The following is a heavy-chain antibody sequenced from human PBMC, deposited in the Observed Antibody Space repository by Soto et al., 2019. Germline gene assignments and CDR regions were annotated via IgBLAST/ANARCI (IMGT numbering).Heavy chain of an antibody. J-gene: IGHJ4*02. Sequence: EVQLVASGGGLVQPGGSLRLSCAASGFTVSSYWMHWVRQAPGKGLVWVSRINSDGSSTSFADSVKGRFTISRDNAKNTRYLQMNSLRAEDTAVYYCARVNYGDYGGVYDYWGQGTLVTVSS. CDR3: ARVNYGDYGGVYDY. D-gene: IGHD4-17*01. CDR1: GFTVSSYW. CDR2: INSDGSST. V-gene: IGHV3-74*01.